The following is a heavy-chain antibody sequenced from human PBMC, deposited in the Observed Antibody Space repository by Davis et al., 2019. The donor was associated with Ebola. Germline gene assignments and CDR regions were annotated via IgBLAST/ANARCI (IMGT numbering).Heavy chain of an antibody. Sequence: GESLKISCAASGFTFSSYWMSWVRQAPGKGLEWVANIKQDGSEIHYVDSVKGRFTISRDNAKNSLFLQMNSLRDEDTAVYYCVRDDVGALGFWGQGTLVTVSS. CDR1: GFTFSSYW. CDR3: VRDDVGALGF. CDR2: IKQDGSEI. J-gene: IGHJ4*02. V-gene: IGHV3-7*01. D-gene: IGHD1-26*01.